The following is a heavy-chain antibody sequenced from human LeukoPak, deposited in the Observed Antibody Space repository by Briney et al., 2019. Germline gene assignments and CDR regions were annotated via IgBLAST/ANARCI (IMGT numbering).Heavy chain of an antibody. V-gene: IGHV4-39*01. Sequence: SETLSLTCTVSGGSISNYYWGWIRQPPGKGLEWIGSIYYSGSTYYNPSLKSRVTISVDTSKNQFSLKLSSVTAADTAVYYCARHFSSGYYDYWGQGTLVTVSS. J-gene: IGHJ4*02. D-gene: IGHD3-22*01. CDR1: GGSISNYY. CDR3: ARHFSSGYYDY. CDR2: IYYSGST.